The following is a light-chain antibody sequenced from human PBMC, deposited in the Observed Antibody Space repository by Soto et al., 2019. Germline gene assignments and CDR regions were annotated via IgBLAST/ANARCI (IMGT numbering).Light chain of an antibody. CDR3: QHYNSYWT. Sequence: DIQMTQSPSTLSASVGDRVTITCRASQSISSWLAWYQQKPGKAPKLLIYKASSLESGVPSRFSGSGSGTEFTLTISSLQPDDLATYYCQHYNSYWTFGQGTKVDIK. J-gene: IGKJ1*01. CDR2: KAS. CDR1: QSISSW. V-gene: IGKV1-5*03.